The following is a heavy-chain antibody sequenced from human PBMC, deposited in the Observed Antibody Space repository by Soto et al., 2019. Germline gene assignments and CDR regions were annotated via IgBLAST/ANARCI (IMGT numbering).Heavy chain of an antibody. V-gene: IGHV1-18*01. CDR2: ISAYNGNT. CDR1: GYTFTNYG. CDR3: ARVDLHGDSLPPHFDY. J-gene: IGHJ4*02. Sequence: ASVKVSCKASGYTFTNYGISWVRQAPGQGLEWMGWISAYNGNTNYAQKLQGRVTMTTDTSTSTAYMELRSLRSDDTAVYYCARVDLHGDSLPPHFDYWGQGTLVTVSS. D-gene: IGHD4-17*01.